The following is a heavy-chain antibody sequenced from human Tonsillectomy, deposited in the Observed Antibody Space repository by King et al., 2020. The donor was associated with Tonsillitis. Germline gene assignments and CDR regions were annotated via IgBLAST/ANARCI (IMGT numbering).Heavy chain of an antibody. CDR3: AKESDAFDI. V-gene: IGHV3-30*18. CDR2: ISHDGRNK. J-gene: IGHJ3*02. Sequence: VQLVESGGGVVQPGRSLRLSCAASGFTFSNYGMHWVRQAPGKGLEWVTFISHDGRNKHYAESVKGRFTVSRDNAKNTLYLQMNSLRSEDTALYYCAKESDAFDIWGQGTMVTVSS. CDR1: GFTFSNYG.